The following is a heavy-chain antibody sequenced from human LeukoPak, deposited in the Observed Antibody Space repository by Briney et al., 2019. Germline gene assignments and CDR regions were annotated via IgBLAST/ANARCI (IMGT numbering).Heavy chain of an antibody. CDR1: GGSISSYY. V-gene: IGHV4-59*01. CDR3: ARALKSNTWFDP. J-gene: IGHJ5*02. CDR2: IYYSGST. Sequence: SETLSLTCTVSGGSISSYYWSWIRQPPGKGLEWIGYIYYSGSTNYNPSLKSRVTISVDTSKNQFSLKLSSVTAADTAVYYCARALKSNTWFDPWGQGTLVTVSS.